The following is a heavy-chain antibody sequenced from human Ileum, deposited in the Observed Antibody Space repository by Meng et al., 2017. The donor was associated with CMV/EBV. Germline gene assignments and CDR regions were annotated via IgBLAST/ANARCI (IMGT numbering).Heavy chain of an antibody. CDR2: IIPIFGTA. CDR3: ARDRRAHVDTAMVPGYNWFDP. V-gene: IGHV1-69*05. Sequence: YGISWVRQDPGQGLEWMGGIIPIFGTANYAQKFQGRVTITTDESTSTAYMELSSLRSEDTAVYYCARDRRAHVDTAMVPGYNWFDPWGQGTLVTVSS. J-gene: IGHJ5*02. D-gene: IGHD5-18*01. CDR1: YG.